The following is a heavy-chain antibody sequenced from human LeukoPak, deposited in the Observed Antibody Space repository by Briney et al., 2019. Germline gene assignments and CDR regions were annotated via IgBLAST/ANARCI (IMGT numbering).Heavy chain of an antibody. CDR2: IGTAGDT. J-gene: IGHJ4*02. D-gene: IGHD6-13*01. CDR1: GFTFSDYD. V-gene: IGHV3-13*01. Sequence: PGGSLRLSCAASGFTFSDYDMHWVRQATGKGLEWVSAIGTAGDTYYTGSVKGRLTISRENAKNSLYHQMNSLRAGDTAVYYCARWAKKRVAGVYYFDYWSQGTRVTASS. CDR3: ARWAKKRVAGVYYFDY.